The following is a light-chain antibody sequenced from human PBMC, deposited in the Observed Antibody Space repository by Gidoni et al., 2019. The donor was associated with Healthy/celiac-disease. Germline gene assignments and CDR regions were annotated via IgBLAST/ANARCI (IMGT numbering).Light chain of an antibody. J-gene: IGKJ4*02. V-gene: IGKV3-11*01. CDR2: DAS. CDR1: QSVSSY. Sequence: DIVLTQSPATLSLSPRERATLSCRASQSVSSYLAWYQQKPGQAPRLLIYDASTRATGIPSRFSGSGSGSDFTLTISSLEPEDVAVYYCQQRSNCLTFGGGTKVEIK. CDR3: QQRSNCLT.